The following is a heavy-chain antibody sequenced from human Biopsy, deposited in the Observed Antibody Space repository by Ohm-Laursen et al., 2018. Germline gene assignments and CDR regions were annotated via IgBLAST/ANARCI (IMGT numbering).Heavy chain of an antibody. D-gene: IGHD3-9*01. CDR3: ARVPAYPSIDGYYGLDL. Sequence: SVKVSCKASGYTFAGYYLHWVRQAPGHGLEWMGWINPNSGNADYAQSFQGRLTVTRDTSISTAYMELTSLTFDDTAIYYCARVPAYPSIDGYYGLDLWGQGTTVIVSS. J-gene: IGHJ6*02. CDR1: GYTFAGYY. V-gene: IGHV1-2*02. CDR2: INPNSGNA.